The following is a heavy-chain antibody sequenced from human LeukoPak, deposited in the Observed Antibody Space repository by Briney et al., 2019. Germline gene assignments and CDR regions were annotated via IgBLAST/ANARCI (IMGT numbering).Heavy chain of an antibody. CDR1: GYTFTSYA. CDR2: INAGNGNT. J-gene: IGHJ3*02. CDR3: ARGEGYYDFWSDYAFDI. Sequence: ASVKVSCKASGYTFTSYAMHWVRQAPGQRLEWMGWINAGNGNTKYSQEFQGRVTITRDTSASTAYMELSSLRSEDMAVYYCARGEGYYDFWSDYAFDIWGQGTMVTVSS. V-gene: IGHV1-3*03. D-gene: IGHD3-3*01.